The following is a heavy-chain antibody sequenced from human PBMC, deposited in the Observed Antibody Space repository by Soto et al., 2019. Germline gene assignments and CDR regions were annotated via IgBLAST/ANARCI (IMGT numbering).Heavy chain of an antibody. J-gene: IGHJ6*02. CDR2: IYYSGST. V-gene: IGHV4-61*01. Sequence: SETPSLTCTVSGGSVCSGSYYWSWIRQPPGKGLEWIGYIYYSGSTNYNPSLKSRVTISVDTSKNQFSLKLSSVTAADTAVYYCARGMSGYSYGYVYYYYGMDVWGQGTTVTVSS. D-gene: IGHD5-18*01. CDR3: ARGMSGYSYGYVYYYYGMDV. CDR1: GGSVCSGSYY.